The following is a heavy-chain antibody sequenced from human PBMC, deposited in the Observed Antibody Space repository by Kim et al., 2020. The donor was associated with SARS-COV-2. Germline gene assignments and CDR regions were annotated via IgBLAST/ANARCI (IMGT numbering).Heavy chain of an antibody. CDR3: ARSDYDYVWGTYRYVNS. D-gene: IGHD3-16*02. CDR1: GFTFNNYA. CDR2: ISGSGRTS. J-gene: IGHJ5*02. Sequence: GGSLRLSCLASGFTFNNYAMTWVRQAPGKGLEWVSTISGSGRTSYYADYVRGRFTISRDNSKDTLFLQMDTLRAEDTAMFYCARSDYDYVWGTYRYVNSWGQGTLVTVSS. V-gene: IGHV3-23*01.